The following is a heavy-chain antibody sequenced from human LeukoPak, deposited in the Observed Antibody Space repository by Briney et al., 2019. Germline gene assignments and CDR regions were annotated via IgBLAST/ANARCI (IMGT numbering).Heavy chain of an antibody. V-gene: IGHV3-30*18. CDR2: ISYDGSNK. CDR1: GFTFSSYG. J-gene: IGHJ4*02. D-gene: IGHD4-23*01. CDR3: AKDPTAGWGYGGNRHYFDY. Sequence: GSLRLSCAASGFTFSSYGMHWVRQAPGKGLEWVAVISYDGSNKYYADSVKGRFTISRDNSKNTLYLQMNSLRAEDTAVCYCAKDPTAGWGYGGNRHYFDYWGQGTLVTVSS.